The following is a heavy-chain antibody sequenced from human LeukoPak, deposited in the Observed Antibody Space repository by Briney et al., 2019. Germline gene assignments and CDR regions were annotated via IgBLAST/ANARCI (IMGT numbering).Heavy chain of an antibody. CDR1: GGTFSSYA. J-gene: IGHJ5*02. Sequence: ASVKVSCKASGGTFSSYAISWVRQAPGQGLEWMGGIIPIFGTANYAQKFQGRVTITADESTSTAYMELSSLRSEDTAVYYCARRMYWSGYSNWFDPWGQGTLVTVSS. D-gene: IGHD3-3*01. CDR2: IIPIFGTA. V-gene: IGHV1-69*13. CDR3: ARRMYWSGYSNWFDP.